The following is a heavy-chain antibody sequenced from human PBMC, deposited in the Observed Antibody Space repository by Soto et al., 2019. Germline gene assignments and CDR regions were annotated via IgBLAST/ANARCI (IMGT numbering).Heavy chain of an antibody. CDR1: GFTFSNYA. J-gene: IGHJ4*02. V-gene: IGHV3-23*01. CDR2: VSGLGGNT. Sequence: PGGSLRLSCTASGFTFSNYAMNWVRQAPRTGLEWVSAVSGLGGNTFYAASVKGRFTISRDNSNNTMYLEMSSLRAEDTAVYYCAKDQWFGELSPSDSWGQGTLVTVSS. D-gene: IGHD3-10*01. CDR3: AKDQWFGELSPSDS.